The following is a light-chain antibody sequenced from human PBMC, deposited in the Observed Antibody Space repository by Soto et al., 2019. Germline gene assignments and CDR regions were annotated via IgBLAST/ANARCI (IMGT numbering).Light chain of an antibody. V-gene: IGKV1-16*01. CDR1: QAISNS. CDR2: VVS. CDR3: QQSHSIPLT. J-gene: IGKJ1*01. Sequence: DIQMTQSPSSLSASVGDRVTITCRASQAISNSLAWLQQKPGKAPKSLMYVVSSLQSGVPSRFSGSGSGTDFTLTIRSLQPEDFATYYCQQSHSIPLTFGQGTKVEIK.